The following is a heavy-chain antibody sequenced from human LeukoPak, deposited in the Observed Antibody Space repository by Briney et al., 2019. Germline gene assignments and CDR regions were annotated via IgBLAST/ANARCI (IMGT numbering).Heavy chain of an antibody. J-gene: IGHJ4*02. CDR3: TRDGSGAHSSGWYYFDY. V-gene: IGHV3-49*04. CDR1: GFTFGDYA. D-gene: IGHD6-13*01. Sequence: PGGSLRLSCTASGFTFGDYAMSWVRQAPGKGLEWVGFIRSKAYGGTTEYAASVKGRFTISRDDSKSIAYLQMNSLKTEDTAVYYCTRDGSGAHSSGWYYFDYWGQGTLVTVSS. CDR2: IRSKAYGGTT.